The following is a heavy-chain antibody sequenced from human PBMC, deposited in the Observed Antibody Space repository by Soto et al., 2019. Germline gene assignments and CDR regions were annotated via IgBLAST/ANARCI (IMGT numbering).Heavy chain of an antibody. Sequence: SGESLKISCKGSGYSFTTYWISWVRQMPGKGLEWMGRIDPSDSYTNYSPSFQGHVTISADKSISTAYLQWSSLKASDTAMYYCARLPHSSSWYSYYYGMDVWGQGTTVTVSS. CDR1: GYSFTTYW. J-gene: IGHJ6*02. V-gene: IGHV5-10-1*01. CDR2: IDPSDSYT. CDR3: ARLPHSSSWYSYYYGMDV. D-gene: IGHD6-13*01.